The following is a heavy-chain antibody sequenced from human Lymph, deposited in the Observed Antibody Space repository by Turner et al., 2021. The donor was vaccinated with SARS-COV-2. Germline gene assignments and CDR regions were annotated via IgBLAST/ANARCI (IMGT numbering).Heavy chain of an antibody. J-gene: IGHJ4*02. CDR1: GFTFRTYG. CDR2: ISYDGSNK. Sequence: QVQLVESGGGVVQPGRSLRLSFAASGFTFRTYGMHWVRQAPGKGLEWVAVISYDGSNKYYADSVKGRFTISRDNSKNTLYLQMNSLRAEDTAVYYCAKMGGVYCSGGNCYSGRLDYWGQGTLVTVSS. D-gene: IGHD2-15*01. V-gene: IGHV3-30*18. CDR3: AKMGGVYCSGGNCYSGRLDY.